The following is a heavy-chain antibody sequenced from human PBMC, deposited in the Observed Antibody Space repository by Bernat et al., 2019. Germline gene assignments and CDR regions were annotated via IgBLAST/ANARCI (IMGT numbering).Heavy chain of an antibody. D-gene: IGHD6-19*01. J-gene: IGHJ3*02. Sequence: QVQLQESGPGLVKPSETLSLTCTVSGGSISSYYWCWIRQPPGKGLEWIGYIYYSGSTNYNPSLKSRVTISVDTSKNQFSLKLSSVTAADTAVYYCARDLRQAGTYAFDIWGQGTMVTVSS. CDR3: ARDLRQAGTYAFDI. V-gene: IGHV4-59*01. CDR1: GGSISSYY. CDR2: IYYSGST.